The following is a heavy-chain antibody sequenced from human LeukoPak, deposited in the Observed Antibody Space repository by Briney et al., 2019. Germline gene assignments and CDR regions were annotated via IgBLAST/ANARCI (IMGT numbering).Heavy chain of an antibody. CDR1: GFTFSSYS. V-gene: IGHV3-21*01. CDR3: ARGRRLHLEY. CDR2: ISSSSSYI. D-gene: IGHD4-11*01. J-gene: IGHJ4*02. Sequence: NPGGSLRLSCAASGFTFSSYSMNWVRQAPGKGLEWVSAISSSSSYIYYADSVKGRFTISRDNAKNSLYLQMNSLRAEDTAVYYCARGRRLHLEYWGQGTLVTVSS.